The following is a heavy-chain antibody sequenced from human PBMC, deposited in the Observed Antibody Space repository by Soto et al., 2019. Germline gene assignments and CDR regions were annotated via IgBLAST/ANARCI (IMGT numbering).Heavy chain of an antibody. CDR2: ISGNGGST. V-gene: IGHV3-23*01. CDR1: GFTFSNYA. J-gene: IGHJ4*02. Sequence: GGSLRLSCAASGFTFSNYAMSWVRQAPWKGLEWVSTISGNGGSTDYADSVKGRFTISRDNAKNTLYLQMNSLTADDTAVYYCARPLTPDLYYFDSWGQGTLVTVS. CDR3: ARPLTPDLYYFDS.